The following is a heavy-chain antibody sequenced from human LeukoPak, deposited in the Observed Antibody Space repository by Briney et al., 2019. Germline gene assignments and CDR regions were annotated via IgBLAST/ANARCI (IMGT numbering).Heavy chain of an antibody. CDR3: ARGGNYGSGTYTAFDY. V-gene: IGHV1-2*02. D-gene: IGHD3-10*01. CDR1: GYTFTGYY. J-gene: IGHJ4*02. Sequence: SVKVSFKASGYTFTGYYMHWVRQAPGQGLEWMGWINPNSGDTNYAQKFQGRVTMTTDTSITTAYMELSRLRSDDTAVYYCARGGNYGSGTYTAFDYWGQGALVTVSS. CDR2: INPNSGDT.